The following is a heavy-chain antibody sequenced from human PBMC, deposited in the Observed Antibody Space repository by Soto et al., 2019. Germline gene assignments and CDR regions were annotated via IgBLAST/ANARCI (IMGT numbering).Heavy chain of an antibody. CDR3: ARDRGSSSYYEFDY. CDR2: ISAYKGNT. CDR1: GYTLTSDG. J-gene: IGHJ4*02. Sequence: ASVKVSCKTSGYTLTSDGISWVRQAPGHGLEWMGWISAYKGNTNCAQKFQGRVTMTRDTSTSTTYMELRSLRSDDTAVYYCARDRGSSSYYEFDYWGQGTLVTVSS. D-gene: IGHD6-13*01. V-gene: IGHV1-18*01.